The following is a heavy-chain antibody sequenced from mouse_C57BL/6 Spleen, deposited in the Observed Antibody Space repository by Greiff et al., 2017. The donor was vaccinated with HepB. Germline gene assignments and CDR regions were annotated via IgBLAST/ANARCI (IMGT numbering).Heavy chain of an antibody. Sequence: VRLQQSGPELVKPGASVKMSCKASGYTFTDYNMHWVKQSHGKSLEWIGYINPNNGGTSYNQKFKGKATLTVNKSSSTAYMELRSLTSEDSAVYYCARDITTVVARYFDVWGTGTTVTVSS. CDR1: GYTFTDYN. V-gene: IGHV1-22*01. CDR3: ARDITTVVARYFDV. D-gene: IGHD1-1*01. CDR2: INPNNGGT. J-gene: IGHJ1*03.